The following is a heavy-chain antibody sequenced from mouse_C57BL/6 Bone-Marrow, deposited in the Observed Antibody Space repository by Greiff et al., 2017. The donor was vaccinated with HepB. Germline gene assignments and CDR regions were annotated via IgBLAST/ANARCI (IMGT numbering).Heavy chain of an antibody. CDR2: ILPGSGST. CDR3: AGIYYYGSSFPYAMDY. J-gene: IGHJ4*01. D-gene: IGHD1-1*01. CDR1: GYTFTGYW. Sequence: VQLQQSGAELMKPGASVKLSCKATGYTFTGYWIEWVKQRPGHGLEWIGEILPGSGSTNYNEKFKGKATFTADTSSNTAYMQLSSLTTVDSAIYYCAGIYYYGSSFPYAMDYWGQGTSVTVSS. V-gene: IGHV1-9*01.